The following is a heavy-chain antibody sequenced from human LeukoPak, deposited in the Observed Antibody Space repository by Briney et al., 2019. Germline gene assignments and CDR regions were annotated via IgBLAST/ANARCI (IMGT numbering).Heavy chain of an antibody. V-gene: IGHV4-59*08. CDR3: ARGGYGSYYFDY. CDR1: GGSISSHY. Sequence: SETLSLTCTVSGGSISSHYWSWIRQPPGKGLEWIGYIYYSGSTNYNPSLKSRVTISLDTSKNQFSLKLSSVTAADTAVYYCARGGYGSYYFDYWGQGTLVTVSS. CDR2: IYYSGST. D-gene: IGHD5-12*01. J-gene: IGHJ4*02.